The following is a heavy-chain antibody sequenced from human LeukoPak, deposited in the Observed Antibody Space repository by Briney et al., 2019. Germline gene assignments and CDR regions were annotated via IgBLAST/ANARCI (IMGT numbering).Heavy chain of an antibody. Sequence: SETLSLTCAVYGGSFSGYYWSWIRQPPGKGLEWIGEINHSGSTNYNPSLKSRVTISVDTSKNQFSLKLSSVTAADTAVYYCARERVVVAASYYYYGMDAWGQGATVTVSS. V-gene: IGHV4-34*01. J-gene: IGHJ6*02. CDR1: GGSFSGYY. CDR3: ARERVVVAASYYYYGMDA. CDR2: INHSGST. D-gene: IGHD2-15*01.